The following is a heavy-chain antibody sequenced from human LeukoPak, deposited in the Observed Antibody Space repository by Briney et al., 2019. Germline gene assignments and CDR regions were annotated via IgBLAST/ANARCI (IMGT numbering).Heavy chain of an antibody. D-gene: IGHD2-2*02. J-gene: IGHJ4*02. V-gene: IGHV3-30*18. Sequence: GGSLRLSCAASGFTFSSYWMHWVRQAPGKGLEWVAVISYDGSNKYYADSVKGRFTISRDNSKNTLYLQMNSLRAEDTAVYYCAKLPGWLYTDDYWGQGTLVTVSS. CDR2: ISYDGSNK. CDR1: GFTFSSYW. CDR3: AKLPGWLYTDDY.